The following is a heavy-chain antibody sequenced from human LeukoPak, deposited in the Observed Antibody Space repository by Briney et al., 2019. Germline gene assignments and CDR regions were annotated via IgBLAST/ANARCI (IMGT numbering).Heavy chain of an antibody. D-gene: IGHD2-15*01. CDR3: AREGYCSGGSCYWFDP. CDR1: GGTFSSYA. J-gene: IGHJ5*02. CDR2: IIPIFGTA. V-gene: IGHV1-69*05. Sequence: SVKVSCKASGGTFSSYAISWVPQAPGQGLEWMGGIIPIFGTANYAQKFQGRVTITTDESTSTAYMELSSLRSEDTAVYYCAREGYCSGGSCYWFDPWGQGTLVAVSS.